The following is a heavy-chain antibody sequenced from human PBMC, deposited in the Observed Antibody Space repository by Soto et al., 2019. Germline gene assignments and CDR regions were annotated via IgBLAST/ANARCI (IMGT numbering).Heavy chain of an antibody. CDR1: GFTFSSYA. V-gene: IGHV3-30-3*01. Sequence: QVQLVESGGGVVQTGRSLRLSCAASGFTFSSYAMHWVRQAPGKGLEWVAVISYDGSNKYYADSVKGRFTISRDNSKNTLYLQMNSLRADDTAVYYCARDKRGSGLYYYYGMDVWGQGTTVTVSS. CDR3: ARDKRGSGLYYYYGMDV. D-gene: IGHD2-15*01. J-gene: IGHJ6*02. CDR2: ISYDGSNK.